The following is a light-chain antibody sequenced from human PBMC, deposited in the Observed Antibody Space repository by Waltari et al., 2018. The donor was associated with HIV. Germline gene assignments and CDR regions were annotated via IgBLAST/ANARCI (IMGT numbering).Light chain of an antibody. CDR3: CSCARSRSLL. Sequence: CTGTSNDVGGFDLVSWYQHHPGKAPKLIIFEVNKRPSGVSNRFSGSKSGNTASLTISGLQTEDETDYYCCSCARSRSLLFGGGTKLTVL. J-gene: IGLJ2*01. V-gene: IGLV2-23*02. CDR1: SNDVGGFDL. CDR2: EVN.